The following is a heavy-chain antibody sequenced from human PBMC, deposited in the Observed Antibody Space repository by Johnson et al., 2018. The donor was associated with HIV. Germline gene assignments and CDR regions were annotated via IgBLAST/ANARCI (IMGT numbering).Heavy chain of an antibody. J-gene: IGHJ3*02. Sequence: EVLLVESGGGLVKPGVSLRLSCVASGFIFSNAGMSWVRQAPGKGLEWVGRIKSKTDGGTTDYAAPVKGRSSISRDDSKNTLYRQMTSLKTEDTAVYYCTTAVYDSSAQDAFDIWGQGTMVTVSS. V-gene: IGHV3-15*01. D-gene: IGHD3-22*01. CDR3: TTAVYDSSAQDAFDI. CDR1: GFIFSNAG. CDR2: IKSKTDGGTT.